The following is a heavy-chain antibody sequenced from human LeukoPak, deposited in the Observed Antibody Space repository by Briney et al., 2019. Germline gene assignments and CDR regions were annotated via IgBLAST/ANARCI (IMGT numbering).Heavy chain of an antibody. Sequence: KPSETLSLTXAVSGGSISSSSYYWGWIRQPPGKGLEWIGSIYYSGSTYYNPSLKSRVTISVDTSKNQFSLKLSSVTAADTAVYYCARLYRWIQLWFSIWGQGTMVTVSS. CDR2: IYYSGST. CDR1: GGSISSSSYY. D-gene: IGHD5-18*01. V-gene: IGHV4-39*01. CDR3: ARLYRWIQLWFSI. J-gene: IGHJ3*02.